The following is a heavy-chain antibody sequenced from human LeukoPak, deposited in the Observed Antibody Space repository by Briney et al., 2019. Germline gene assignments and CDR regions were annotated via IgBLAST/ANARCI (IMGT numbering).Heavy chain of an antibody. V-gene: IGHV3-9*01. CDR3: AKDRYSSSLFYMDV. Sequence: PGRSLRLSCAASGFTFDDYAMHWVRQAPGKVLEWVSGISWNSGSIGYADSVKGRFTISRDNAKNSLYLQMNSLRAEDTALYYCAKDRYSSSLFYMDVWGKGTTVTVSS. CDR2: ISWNSGSI. D-gene: IGHD6-13*01. J-gene: IGHJ6*03. CDR1: GFTFDDYA.